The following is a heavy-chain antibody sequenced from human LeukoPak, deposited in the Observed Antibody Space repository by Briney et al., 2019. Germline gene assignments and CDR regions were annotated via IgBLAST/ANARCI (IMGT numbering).Heavy chain of an antibody. J-gene: IGHJ4*02. Sequence: GGSLRLSCTASGFTFGDYAMSWVRQAPGKGLEWVGFIRSKAYGGTTEYAASVKGRFTISRDDSKSIAYLQMNSLKTEDTAVYYCTRVKDYVWGSYRFYFDYWGQGTLVTVS. V-gene: IGHV3-49*04. CDR1: GFTFGDYA. CDR3: TRVKDYVWGSYRFYFDY. CDR2: IRSKAYGGTT. D-gene: IGHD3-16*02.